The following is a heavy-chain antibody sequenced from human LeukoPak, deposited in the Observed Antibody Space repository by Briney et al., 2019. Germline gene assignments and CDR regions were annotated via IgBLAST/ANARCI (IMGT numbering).Heavy chain of an antibody. CDR1: GASVSHNSYY. D-gene: IGHD3-16*01. J-gene: IGHJ4*02. CDR2: MLYSGAT. Sequence: SETLSLTCTVSGASVSHNSYYWAWIRQPPGKGLEWIGNMLYSGATSYSPSLKSRVTMSVDTSKNQFSLQLSSVTAADTAVYYCARLSHMIVYFFDYWGQGTLVTVSS. V-gene: IGHV4-39*01. CDR3: ARLSHMIVYFFDY.